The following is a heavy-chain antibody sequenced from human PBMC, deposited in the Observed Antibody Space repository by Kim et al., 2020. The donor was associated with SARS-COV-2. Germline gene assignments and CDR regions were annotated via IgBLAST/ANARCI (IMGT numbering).Heavy chain of an antibody. CDR1: GYTFTSYA. D-gene: IGHD2-15*01. CDR2: INTNTGNP. Sequence: ASVKVSCKASGYTFTSYAMIWVRQAPGQGLEWMGWINTNTGNPTYAQGFTGRFVFSLDTSVSTAYLQISSLKAEDTAVYYCARWGEEGTRWFPDYWGQGTLVTVSS. J-gene: IGHJ4*02. CDR3: ARWGEEGTRWFPDY. V-gene: IGHV7-4-1*02.